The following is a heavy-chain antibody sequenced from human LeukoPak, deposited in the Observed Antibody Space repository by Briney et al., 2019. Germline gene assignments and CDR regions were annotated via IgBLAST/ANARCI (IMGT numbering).Heavy chain of an antibody. Sequence: ASVKVPCKASGYTFTNYYIHWVRQAPGQGLEWMGIINPSGGSATYAQRLQARVTMTRDTSTSTVYMELSSLSSDDTAVYYCASLNSGSYFYFDYWGQGTLVTVSS. J-gene: IGHJ4*02. V-gene: IGHV1-46*01. CDR2: INPSGGSA. CDR3: ASLNSGSYFYFDY. CDR1: GYTFTNYY. D-gene: IGHD1-26*01.